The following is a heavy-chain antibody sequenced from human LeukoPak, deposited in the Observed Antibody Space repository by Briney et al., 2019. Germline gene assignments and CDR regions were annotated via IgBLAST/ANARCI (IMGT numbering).Heavy chain of an antibody. V-gene: IGHV1-46*01. CDR1: GYTFTSYY. J-gene: IGHJ4*02. CDR3: ARAEGSGGSGWYFDY. CDR2: INPSGGST. Sequence: ASVKVSCKASGYTFTSYYMHWVRQAPGQGLEWKGIINPSGGSTSYAQKFQGRVTMTRDTSTSTLYMELSSLRSEDTAVYYCARAEGSGGSGWYFDYWGQGTLVTVSS. D-gene: IGHD2-15*01.